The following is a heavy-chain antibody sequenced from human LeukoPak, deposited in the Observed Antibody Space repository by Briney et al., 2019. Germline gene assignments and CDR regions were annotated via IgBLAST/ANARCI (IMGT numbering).Heavy chain of an antibody. V-gene: IGHV1-18*01. J-gene: IGHJ3*02. CDR1: GYTFSSYG. Sequence: VSVKVSCKASGYTFSSYGLSWVRQAPGQGLEWMGWISGFRGNTNYAQKFRGRVTMTTDTSTTTAYMELRSLNSDDTAVYYCARDFFSYDGTENNYEDTFDIWGQGTMVTVSS. CDR3: ARDFFSYDGTENNYEDTFDI. CDR2: ISGFRGNT. D-gene: IGHD3-22*01.